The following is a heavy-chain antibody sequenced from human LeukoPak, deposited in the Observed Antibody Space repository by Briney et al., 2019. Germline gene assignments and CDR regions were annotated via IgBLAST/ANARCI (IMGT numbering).Heavy chain of an antibody. CDR1: GYTFTSYG. V-gene: IGHV1-18*01. D-gene: IGHD3-10*01. CDR2: ISAYNGNT. J-gene: IGHJ5*02. CDR3: AREVTEDYYGRPYNWFDP. Sequence: ASVTVSCTASGYTFTSYGISWVRQATGPGLEWMGWISAYNGNTNYAQKLQGRVTMTTDTSTSTAYMELRSLRSDDTAVYYCAREVTEDYYGRPYNWFDPWGQGTLVTVSS.